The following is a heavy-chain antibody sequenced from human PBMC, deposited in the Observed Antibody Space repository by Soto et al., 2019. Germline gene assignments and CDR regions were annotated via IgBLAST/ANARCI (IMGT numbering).Heavy chain of an antibody. CDR2: IRSKAYGGTT. V-gene: IGHV3-49*04. CDR1: GFTCGDYA. D-gene: IGHD2-2*01. J-gene: IGHJ6*02. Sequence: GGSLRLSCTASGFTCGDYAMSWVRQAPGKGLEWVGFIRSKAYGGTTEYAASVKGRFTISRDDSKSIAYLQMNSLKTEDTAVYYCTRPYCSSTSCYSYYYYGMDVWGQGTTVTVSS. CDR3: TRPYCSSTSCYSYYYYGMDV.